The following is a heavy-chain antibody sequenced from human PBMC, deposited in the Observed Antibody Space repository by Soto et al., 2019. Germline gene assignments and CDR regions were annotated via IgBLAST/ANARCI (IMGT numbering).Heavy chain of an antibody. V-gene: IGHV4-34*01. D-gene: IGHD2-15*01. CDR1: GGSVSGYY. Sequence: SETLSLTCAVFGGSVSGYYWSWIRQPPGKGLEWIGEINHSGSTNYNPSLKSRVTISVDTSKNQFSLKLSSVTAADTAVYYCARVRDGYCSGGSCYSQANWFDPWGQGTLVTVSS. CDR3: ARVRDGYCSGGSCYSQANWFDP. J-gene: IGHJ5*02. CDR2: INHSGST.